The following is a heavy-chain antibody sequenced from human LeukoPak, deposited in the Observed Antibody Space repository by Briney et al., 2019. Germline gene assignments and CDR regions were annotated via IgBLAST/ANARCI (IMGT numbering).Heavy chain of an antibody. CDR1: GYSFTNSW. V-gene: IGHV5-51*01. CDR3: AKRSEEWDTYYYGMDV. J-gene: IGHJ6*02. Sequence: PGESLKISCKGSGYSFTNSWIGWVRQMPGKGLEWMGIIYPGDSDTRYSPSFQGQVTISADKSIGTAYLQWSSLKASDTAMYYCAKRSEEWDTYYYGMDVWGQGTTVTVSS. CDR2: IYPGDSDT. D-gene: IGHD1-26*01.